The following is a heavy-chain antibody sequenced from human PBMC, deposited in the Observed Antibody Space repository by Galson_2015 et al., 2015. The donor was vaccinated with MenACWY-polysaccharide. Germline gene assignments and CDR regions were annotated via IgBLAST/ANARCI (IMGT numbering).Heavy chain of an antibody. CDR2: IKQDGSEN. J-gene: IGHJ5*02. V-gene: IGHV3-7*04. CDR3: ARGQKTLGP. Sequence: SLRLSCAASGFTFSRHWMHWVRQAPGKGLEWVANIKQDGSENYYVDSVKGRITISRDNAKNSLYLQMNSLRAEDTAVYYCARGQKTLGPWGQGTLVTVSS. CDR1: GFTFSRHW.